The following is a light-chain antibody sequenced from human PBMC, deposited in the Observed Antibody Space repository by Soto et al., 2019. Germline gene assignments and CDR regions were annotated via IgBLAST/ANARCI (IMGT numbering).Light chain of an antibody. J-gene: IGKJ1*01. V-gene: IGKV4-1*01. CDR2: WAS. CDR1: QSVLYSSNNKNY. CDR3: KQYYSTPPT. Sequence: IVMTQSPDSLAVSLGERATINCKSSQSVLYSSNNKNYLAWYQQKPGQPPKLLIYWASTRESGVPDRFSGSGSGTDFPLTISSLQAEDVAVYYCKQYYSTPPTFGQGTKVEIK.